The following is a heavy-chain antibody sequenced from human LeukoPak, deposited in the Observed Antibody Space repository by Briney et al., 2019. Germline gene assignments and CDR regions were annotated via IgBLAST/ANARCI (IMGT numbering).Heavy chain of an antibody. V-gene: IGHV3-21*06. CDR2: ISSTSSYI. Sequence: GGSLRLSCAASGFTFSNYNFYWVRQAPGKGLEWVSSISSTSSYIYYADSVRGRFTISRDNAKNSLYLQMNSLRTEDTAVYYCAKDGTLRDGYNFFDYWGQGTLVTVSS. D-gene: IGHD5-24*01. CDR1: GFTFSNYN. J-gene: IGHJ4*02. CDR3: AKDGTLRDGYNFFDY.